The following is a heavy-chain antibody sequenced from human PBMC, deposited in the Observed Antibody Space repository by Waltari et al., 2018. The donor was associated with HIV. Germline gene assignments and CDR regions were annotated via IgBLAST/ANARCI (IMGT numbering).Heavy chain of an antibody. V-gene: IGHV4-39*01. Sequence: QLQLQESGPGLVKPSETLSLTCPVSGGSISSSSSYWGGIRQPPGKGLEWIGSIYYSGSTYYNPSLKSRVTISVDTSKNQFSLKLSSVTAADTAVYYCASHNVEMATLDYWGQGTLVTVSS. J-gene: IGHJ4*02. CDR2: IYYSGST. CDR1: GGSISSSSSY. D-gene: IGHD2-15*01. CDR3: ASHNVEMATLDY.